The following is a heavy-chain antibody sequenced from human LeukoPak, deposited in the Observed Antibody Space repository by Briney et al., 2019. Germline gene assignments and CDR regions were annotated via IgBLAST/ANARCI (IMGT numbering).Heavy chain of an antibody. J-gene: IGHJ4*02. V-gene: IGHV3-21*01. D-gene: IGHD1-26*01. CDR1: GFTFSSYS. Sequence: GGSLRLSCAASGFTFSSYSMNWVRQAPGKGLEWVSSISSSSSYIYYADSVKGRFTISRDNAKNSLYLQMNSLRAEDTAVYYCARLVSSGSCFDYWGQGTLVTVSS. CDR3: ARLVSSGSCFDY. CDR2: ISSSSSYI.